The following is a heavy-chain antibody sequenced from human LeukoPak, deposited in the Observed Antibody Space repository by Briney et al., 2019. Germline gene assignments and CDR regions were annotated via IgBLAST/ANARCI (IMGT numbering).Heavy chain of an antibody. CDR2: IIPIFGTA. V-gene: IGHV1-69*05. J-gene: IGHJ5*02. CDR1: VGTFISYA. D-gene: IGHD2-15*01. Sequence: SVKVSCKASVGTFISYAISWVRQAPGQGLEWMGGIIPIFGTANYVQKFQGRVTITTDESTSAAYMELSSLRSEDTAVYYCARDGRPKLGYCSGGSCLGLDWFDPWGQGTLVTVSS. CDR3: ARDGRPKLGYCSGGSCLGLDWFDP.